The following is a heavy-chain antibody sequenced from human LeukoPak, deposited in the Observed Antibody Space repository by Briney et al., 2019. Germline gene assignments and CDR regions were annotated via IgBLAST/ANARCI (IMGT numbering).Heavy chain of an antibody. CDR2: ISQDGGKK. J-gene: IGHJ4*02. CDR1: GFNFSSYW. V-gene: IGHV3-7*01. D-gene: IGHD1-26*01. CDR3: ARGGAPDN. Sequence: GGSLRLSCAASGFNFSSYWMSWVRQAPGKGLEWVANISQDGGKKYYVDSVRGRFAISRDNAENSVYLQMNSLRAEDTALYYCARGGAPDNWGQGTLVTVSS.